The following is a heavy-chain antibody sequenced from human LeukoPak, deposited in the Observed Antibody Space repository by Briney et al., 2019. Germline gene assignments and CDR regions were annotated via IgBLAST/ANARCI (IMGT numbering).Heavy chain of an antibody. V-gene: IGHV5-51*01. CDR2: IYPGDSDT. Sequence: GESLKISCKGSGYSFTSYWIGWVRQMPGKGLEWMGIIYPGDSDTRYSPSFQGQVTISADKSISTAYPQWSSLKASDTAMYYCARGGYSSSSGYYYYYMDVWGKGTTVTVSS. CDR3: ARGGYSSSSGYYYYYMDV. CDR1: GYSFTSYW. J-gene: IGHJ6*03. D-gene: IGHD6-6*01.